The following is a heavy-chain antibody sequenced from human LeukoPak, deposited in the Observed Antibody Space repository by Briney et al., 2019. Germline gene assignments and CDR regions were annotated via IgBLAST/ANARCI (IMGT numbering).Heavy chain of an antibody. V-gene: IGHV3-30*18. CDR1: GFTFSSYG. CDR2: ISYDGSNK. J-gene: IGHJ6*02. CDR3: AKDGPGMDV. Sequence: PGRSLRLSCAASGFTFSSYGMHWVRQAPGKGLEWVAVISYDGSNKYYADSVKGRFTISRDNSKNTLYLRMNSLRAEDTAVYYCAKDGPGMDVWGQGTTVTVSS.